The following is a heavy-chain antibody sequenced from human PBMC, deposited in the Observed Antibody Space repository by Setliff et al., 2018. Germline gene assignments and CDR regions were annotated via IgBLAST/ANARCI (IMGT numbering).Heavy chain of an antibody. V-gene: IGHV3-15*01. CDR1: GFTFSNAW. J-gene: IGHJ5*02. D-gene: IGHD6-19*01. Sequence: GGSLRLSCAASGFTFSNAWMSWVRQAPGKGLEWVGRIKSKTDGGTTDYAAPVKGRFTISRDDSKNTLYLQMNSLKTEDTAVYYCTTFSGWYRVFAGSKNWFDPWGQGTLVTVSS. CDR3: TTFSGWYRVFAGSKNWFDP. CDR2: IKSKTDGGTT.